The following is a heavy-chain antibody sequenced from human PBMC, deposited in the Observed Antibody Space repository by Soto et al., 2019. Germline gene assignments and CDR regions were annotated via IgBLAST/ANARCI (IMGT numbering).Heavy chain of an antibody. V-gene: IGHV3-23*01. CDR2: ISATGGGT. J-gene: IGHJ4*02. D-gene: IGHD3-16*01. CDR1: VFKFSNYD. CDR3: AKDRRAGGNSAFYFDF. Sequence: HPGGSLRLSCAASVFKFSNYDMSWVRQAPGKGLEWVSLISATGGGTYYADSVKGRFTISRDNSHNTLYLQVHSLTAEDTAVYYCAKDRRAGGNSAFYFDFWGQGAQVTVSS.